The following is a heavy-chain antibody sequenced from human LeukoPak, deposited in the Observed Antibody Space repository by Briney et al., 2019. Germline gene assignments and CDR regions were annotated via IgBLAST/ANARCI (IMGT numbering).Heavy chain of an antibody. V-gene: IGHV5-51*01. D-gene: IGHD2-2*01. Sequence: GESLKISCKGSGYSFTTNWIGWVRQMPGKGLERMGIIYPSDSDTRYNPSFQGQVTISADKSISTASLQWRSLKASDTAMYYCARQGGYCSSTSCYNWFDPWGQGTLVTVSS. CDR2: IYPSDSDT. J-gene: IGHJ5*02. CDR1: GYSFTTNW. CDR3: ARQGGYCSSTSCYNWFDP.